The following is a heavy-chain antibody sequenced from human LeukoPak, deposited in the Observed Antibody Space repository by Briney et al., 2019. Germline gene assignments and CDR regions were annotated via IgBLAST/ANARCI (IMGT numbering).Heavy chain of an antibody. D-gene: IGHD5-12*01. J-gene: IGHJ4*02. Sequence: GASVKVSCKASGYTFTGYYMHWVRQAPGQGLGWMGWINPNSGGTNYAQKLQGRVTMTRDTSISTAYMELNSLRSDDTAVYYCARVPGYSGYDLAWDYWGQGTLVTVSS. V-gene: IGHV1-2*02. CDR1: GYTFTGYY. CDR2: INPNSGGT. CDR3: ARVPGYSGYDLAWDY.